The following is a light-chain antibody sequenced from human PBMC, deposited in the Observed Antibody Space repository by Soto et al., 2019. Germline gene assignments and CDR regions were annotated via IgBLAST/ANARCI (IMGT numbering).Light chain of an antibody. CDR1: QDVTTN. CDR2: DIS. Sequence: EIRMTQFPSTLSASPGEGATLSCRAAQDVTTNFAWYQQKRGQAPRLLIYDISTRATGVPARFSGSGSGTEFTLSIGGLQSEDFAVYFCQQYNNWPFSFGQGTRLEIK. J-gene: IGKJ5*01. V-gene: IGKV3-15*01. CDR3: QQYNNWPFS.